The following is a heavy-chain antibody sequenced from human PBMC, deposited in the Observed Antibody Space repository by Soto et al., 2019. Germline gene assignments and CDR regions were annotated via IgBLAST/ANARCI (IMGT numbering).Heavy chain of an antibody. D-gene: IGHD3-3*01. CDR2: IIPIFGTA. CDR3: ARRARRGASPKAIFGVAGAAYYFDY. J-gene: IGHJ4*02. CDR1: GGTFSSYA. V-gene: IGHV1-69*01. Sequence: QVQLVQSGAEVKKPGSSVKVSCKASGGTFSSYAISWVRQAPGQGLEWMGGIIPIFGTANYAQKFQGRVTITADESTSKAYMELSSVRSEDTAVYYCARRARRGASPKAIFGVAGAAYYFDYWGQGTLVTVSS.